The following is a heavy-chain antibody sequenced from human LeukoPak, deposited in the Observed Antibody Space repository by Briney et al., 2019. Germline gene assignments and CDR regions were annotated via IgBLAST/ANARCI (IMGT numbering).Heavy chain of an antibody. V-gene: IGHV3-23*01. J-gene: IGHJ4*02. CDR1: GHTFSSYA. CDR3: ANTFYYGSGRGFDY. D-gene: IGHD3-10*01. Sequence: GGSLRLSCAASGHTFSSYAMSWVRQAPGKGLEWLSGIAVSGAFTHYADSVKGRFTISRDNYKNTLYLQMNSLRAEDTGIYYCANTFYYGSGRGFDYWGQGTLVTVSS. CDR2: IAVSGAFT.